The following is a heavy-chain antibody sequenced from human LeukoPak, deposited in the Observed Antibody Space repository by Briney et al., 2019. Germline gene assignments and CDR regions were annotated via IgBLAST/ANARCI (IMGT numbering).Heavy chain of an antibody. D-gene: IGHD3-10*01. V-gene: IGHV4-31*03. CDR1: GGSISSGGYY. CDR2: IYYSGSN. Sequence: PSETLSLTCTVSGGSISSGGYYWSWIRQHPGKGLEWIGYIYYSGSNYYNPSLKSRVTISVDTSKNQFSLKLSSVTAADTAVYYCARDVGPIRGPYGMDVWGQGTTVTVSS. CDR3: ARDVGPIRGPYGMDV. J-gene: IGHJ6*02.